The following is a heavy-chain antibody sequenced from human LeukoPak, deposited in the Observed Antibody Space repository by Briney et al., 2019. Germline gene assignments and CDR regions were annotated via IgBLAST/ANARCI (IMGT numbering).Heavy chain of an antibody. Sequence: SETLSLTCAVYGGSFSGYYWSWIRQPPGKGLEWIGEINHSGSTNYNPSLKSRVTISVDTSKNQFSLKLSSVTAADTAVYYCARTKYTLGYCSSTSCYTRGGGSEYYFDYWGQGTLVTVSS. CDR2: INHSGST. CDR1: GGSFSGYY. D-gene: IGHD2-2*02. J-gene: IGHJ4*02. V-gene: IGHV4-34*01. CDR3: ARTKYTLGYCSSTSCYTRGGGSEYYFDY.